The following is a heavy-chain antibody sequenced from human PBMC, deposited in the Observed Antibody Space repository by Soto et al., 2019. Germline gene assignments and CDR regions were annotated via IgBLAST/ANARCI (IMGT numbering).Heavy chain of an antibody. CDR1: GYTLTELS. Sequence: ASVKVSCKVSGYTLTELSMHWVRQAPGKGLEWMGGFDPEDGETIYAQKFQGRVTMTEDTSTDTAYMELSSLRSEDTAVYYCATSFGCTNGVCYVTWAFDIWGQGTIATVSS. CDR3: ATSFGCTNGVCYVTWAFDI. J-gene: IGHJ3*02. D-gene: IGHD2-8*01. V-gene: IGHV1-24*01. CDR2: FDPEDGET.